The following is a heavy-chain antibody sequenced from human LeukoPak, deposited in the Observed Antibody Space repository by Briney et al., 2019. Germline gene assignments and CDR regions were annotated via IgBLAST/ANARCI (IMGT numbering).Heavy chain of an antibody. J-gene: IGHJ3*02. CDR2: IYSGGRT. Sequence: PGGSLRLSCAASGFTVSSNYMSWVRQAPGQGLEWVSVIYSGGRTYYADSVKGRFTISRDNSKNTLYLQMSSLRAEDTAVYYCARVGVDQGAFDIWGQGTMVTVSS. D-gene: IGHD5-12*01. V-gene: IGHV3-53*05. CDR3: ARVGVDQGAFDI. CDR1: GFTVSSNY.